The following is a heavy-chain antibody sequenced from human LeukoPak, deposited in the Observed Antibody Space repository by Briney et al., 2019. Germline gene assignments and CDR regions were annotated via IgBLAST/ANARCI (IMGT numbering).Heavy chain of an antibody. CDR1: GYNFPTSW. Sequence: GESLQISCKGSGYNFPTSWIGWVRQLPGKGLEWMGIIYPSDSDTRYSPSLQGHVTISVDKSISTAYLQWSSLKASDTAIYYCARLRGPAADYWGQGSLVTVSS. CDR2: IYPSDSDT. J-gene: IGHJ4*02. D-gene: IGHD6-13*01. CDR3: ARLRGPAADY. V-gene: IGHV5-51*01.